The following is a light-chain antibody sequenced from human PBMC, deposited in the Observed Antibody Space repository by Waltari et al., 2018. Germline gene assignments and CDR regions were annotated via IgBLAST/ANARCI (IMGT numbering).Light chain of an antibody. V-gene: IGLV1-40*01. CDR2: GNS. Sequence: QSVLTQPPSVSGAPGQRVTISCTGSGSNIGAGYDVPWYQKLPRAAPKLLIYGNSTRPLGCPDRFFGSTSGTSDSLAITGLQAEDEADYYCQSYDTSLSVVFGGGTKLTVL. J-gene: IGLJ3*02. CDR3: QSYDTSLSVV. CDR1: GSNIGAGYD.